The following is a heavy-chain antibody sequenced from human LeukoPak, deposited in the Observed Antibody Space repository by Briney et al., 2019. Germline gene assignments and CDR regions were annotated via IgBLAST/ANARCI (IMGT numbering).Heavy chain of an antibody. V-gene: IGHV1-2*02. CDR1: GYTFTGYY. J-gene: IGHJ5*02. Sequence: ASVKVSCKASGYTFTGYYMHWVRQARGQGLECMGWINPNSGGTNYAQKFQGRVTMTRDTSISTAYMELSRLRSDDTAVYYCAKSGYGYNWFDPWGQGTLVTVSS. D-gene: IGHD5-12*01. CDR2: INPNSGGT. CDR3: AKSGYGYNWFDP.